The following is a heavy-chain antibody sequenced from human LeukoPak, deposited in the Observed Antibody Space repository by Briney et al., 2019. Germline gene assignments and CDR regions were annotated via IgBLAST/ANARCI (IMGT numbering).Heavy chain of an antibody. CDR1: GFTFDDCA. CDR2: ISWNSGSI. Sequence: GGSLRLSCAASGFTFDDCAMHWVRQAPGKGLEWVSGISWNSGSIGYVDSVKGRFTISRDNAKNSLYLQMNSLRAEDTALYYCAKDSSLSVAGLFDYWGQGTLVTVSS. V-gene: IGHV3-9*01. CDR3: AKDSSLSVAGLFDY. D-gene: IGHD6-19*01. J-gene: IGHJ4*02.